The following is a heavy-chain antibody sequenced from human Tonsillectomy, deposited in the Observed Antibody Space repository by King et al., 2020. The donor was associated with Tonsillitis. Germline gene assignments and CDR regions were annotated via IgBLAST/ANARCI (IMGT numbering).Heavy chain of an antibody. CDR2: ISGGGGST. J-gene: IGHJ4*02. D-gene: IGHD2-21*01. CDR1: GFTFSSYA. CDR3: AKRMAVRAVKYYFDY. V-gene: IGHV3-23*04. Sequence: VQLVESGGGLVQPGGSLRLSCAASGFTFSSYAMSWVRQAPGKGLEWVSTISGGGGSTYDADSGKGRFTISRDNSKNTLYLQRNSLRAEDTAVYYCAKRMAVRAVKYYFDYWGQGTLVTVSS.